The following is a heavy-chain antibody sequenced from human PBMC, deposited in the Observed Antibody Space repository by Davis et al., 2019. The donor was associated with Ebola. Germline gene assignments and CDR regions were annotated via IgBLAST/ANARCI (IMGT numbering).Heavy chain of an antibody. V-gene: IGHV3-15*01. J-gene: IGHJ4*02. Sequence: PGGSLRLSCAASGFTFSNVWFTWVRQCPGKGLQWIGRIRSRSDGGTTDNAAPVKGRFTISRDDSQNMVYLQMNSLKTEDTAVYFCTRGENWGPGTQVTVSS. CDR1: GFTFSNVW. CDR3: TRGEN. D-gene: IGHD7-27*01. CDR2: IRSRSDGGTT.